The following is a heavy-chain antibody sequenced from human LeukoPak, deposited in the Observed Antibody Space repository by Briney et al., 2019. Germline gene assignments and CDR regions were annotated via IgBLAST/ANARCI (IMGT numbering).Heavy chain of an antibody. D-gene: IGHD5-12*01. Sequence: PGGSLRLSCAASGFTFSTYWMHWVRQAPGKGLVWVSRINSDGSSTSYADSVKGRFTISRDNAKNTLYLQMNSLRAEDTAVYHCARYTSGYDFDYWGQGTLVTVSS. J-gene: IGHJ4*02. CDR1: GFTFSTYW. CDR2: INSDGSST. CDR3: ARYTSGYDFDY. V-gene: IGHV3-74*01.